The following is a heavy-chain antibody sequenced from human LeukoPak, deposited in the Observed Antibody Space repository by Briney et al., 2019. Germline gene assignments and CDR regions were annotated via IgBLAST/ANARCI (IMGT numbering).Heavy chain of an antibody. V-gene: IGHV1-8*03. J-gene: IGHJ4*02. CDR2: MNPNSGNT. Sequence: ASVKVSCKASGYTFTSYDINWVRQATGQGLEWMGWMNPNSGNTGYAQKFQGRVTITRNTSISTAYMELSSLRSEDTAVYYCARDRDSSGYYYVWGQGTLVTVSS. D-gene: IGHD3-22*01. CDR1: GYTFTSYD. CDR3: ARDRDSSGYYYV.